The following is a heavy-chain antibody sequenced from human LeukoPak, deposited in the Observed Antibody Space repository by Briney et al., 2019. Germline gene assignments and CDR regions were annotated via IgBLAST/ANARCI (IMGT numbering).Heavy chain of an antibody. Sequence: GGALRLSCTASGFTFRSYSMNWVRQAPGKGLEWVSFISSSSTYIYYADSVKGRFTISRDNAKNPLYLQTNSLRVEDTAVYFCALIPYYDILTGSAYYFDYWGQGTLVTVSS. V-gene: IGHV3-21*01. CDR1: GFTFRSYS. CDR2: ISSSSTYI. CDR3: ALIPYYDILTGSAYYFDY. D-gene: IGHD3-9*01. J-gene: IGHJ4*02.